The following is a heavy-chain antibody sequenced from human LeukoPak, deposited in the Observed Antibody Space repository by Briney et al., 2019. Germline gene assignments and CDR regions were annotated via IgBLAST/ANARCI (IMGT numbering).Heavy chain of an antibody. V-gene: IGHV3-15*01. CDR2: IKSKTDGGTT. CDR1: GFTFSNAW. CDR3: TTDFLGTPLGNY. D-gene: IGHD7-27*01. J-gene: IGHJ4*02. Sequence: GGSLRLSCAASGFTFSNAWMSWVRQAPGKGLEWVGRIKSKTDGGTTDYAAPVKGRFTISRDDSKNTLYLQMNSLKTEDTAVYYCTTDFLGTPLGNYWGQGTLVTVSS.